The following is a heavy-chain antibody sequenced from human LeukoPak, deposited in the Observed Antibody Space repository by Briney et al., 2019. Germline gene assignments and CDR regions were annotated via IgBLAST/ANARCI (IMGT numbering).Heavy chain of an antibody. J-gene: IGHJ5*02. CDR3: AREGIAVAGTFGWFDP. D-gene: IGHD6-19*01. V-gene: IGHV1-2*02. CDR2: INPNSGGT. Sequence: ASVKVSCKASGGTFRTFAISWVRQAPGQGLEWMGWINPNSGGTNYAQKFQGRVTMTRDTSISTAYMELSRLRSDDTAVYYCAREGIAVAGTFGWFDPWGQGTLVTVSS. CDR1: GGTFRTFA.